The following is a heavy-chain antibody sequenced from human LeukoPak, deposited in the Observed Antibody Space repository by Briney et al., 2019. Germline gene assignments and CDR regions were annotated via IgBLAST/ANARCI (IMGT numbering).Heavy chain of an antibody. J-gene: IGHJ4*02. Sequence: PGGSLRLSCAASGFTFSSYSMNWVRQAPGKGLEWVSSISSSSSYIYYADSVKGRFTISRDNAKNSLYLQMNSLRAEDTAVYYCAKGPADRSSWYWVPIKGSFDYWGQGTLATVSS. CDR1: GFTFSSYS. V-gene: IGHV3-21*04. CDR2: ISSSSSYI. D-gene: IGHD6-13*01. CDR3: AKGPADRSSWYWVPIKGSFDY.